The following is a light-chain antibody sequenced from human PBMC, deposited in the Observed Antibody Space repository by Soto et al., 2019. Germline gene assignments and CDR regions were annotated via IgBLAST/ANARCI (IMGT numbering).Light chain of an antibody. CDR1: QSVRSY. V-gene: IGKV3-20*01. CDR2: DTS. CDR3: QQYGSSPRT. J-gene: IGKJ1*01. Sequence: EIGLTQSRGTLSLSPGERATRSCRASQSVRSYLAWYQQKPGQAPRLLIYDTSTRVTGIPARFSGSGSGTDFTLTISRMEPEDFAVYCCQQYGSSPRTFGQGTKVDIK.